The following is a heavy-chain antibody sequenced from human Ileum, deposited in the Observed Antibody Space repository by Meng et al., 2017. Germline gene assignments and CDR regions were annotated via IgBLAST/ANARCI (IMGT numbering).Heavy chain of an antibody. CDR3: ARGTPGRSYSDY. CDR2: LGAHDGDT. V-gene: IGHV1-18*01. Sequence: QVQPAQSGPEVKKPGASVKVSWKASDYTFTGYGVSWVRQAPGQGLEWMAWLGAHDGDTSHAPKFQGRVTVSADRPTATAYMELRSLRSDDTAVYYCARGTPGRSYSDYWGQGTLVTVSS. D-gene: IGHD3-10*01. CDR1: DYTFTGYG. J-gene: IGHJ4*02.